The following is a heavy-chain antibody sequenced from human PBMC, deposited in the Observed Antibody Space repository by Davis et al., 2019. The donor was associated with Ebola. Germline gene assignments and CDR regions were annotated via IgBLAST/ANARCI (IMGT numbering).Heavy chain of an antibody. D-gene: IGHD5-18*01. Sequence: MPSETLSLTCAVYGGSFSGYYWSWIRQPPGKGLEWIGEINHSGSTNYNPSLKSRVTISVDTSKNQFSLKLSSVTAADTAVYYCARSRLRFSYGVGYWGQGTLVTASS. CDR3: ARSRLRFSYGVGY. J-gene: IGHJ4*02. CDR2: INHSGST. V-gene: IGHV4-34*01. CDR1: GGSFSGYY.